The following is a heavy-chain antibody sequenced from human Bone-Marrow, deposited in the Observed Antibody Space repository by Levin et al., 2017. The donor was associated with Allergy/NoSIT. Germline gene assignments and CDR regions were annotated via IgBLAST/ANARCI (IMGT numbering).Heavy chain of an antibody. CDR1: GFDFSTFH. Sequence: GGSLRLSCAASGFDFSTFHIHWVRQAPGKGLEWISSISGSSSYIYYAESVRGRFTISRDNAKNSLYLQMTGLRAEDTAVYYCARLGTTFGTFLTEYYHGLDVWGQGTTVNVSS. CDR3: ARLGTTFGTFLTEYYHGLDV. J-gene: IGHJ6*02. V-gene: IGHV3-21*06. CDR2: ISGSSSYI. D-gene: IGHD3-3*01.